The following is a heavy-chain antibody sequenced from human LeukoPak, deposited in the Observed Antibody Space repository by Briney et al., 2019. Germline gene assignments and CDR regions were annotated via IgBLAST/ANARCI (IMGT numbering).Heavy chain of an antibody. CDR2: ISAYNGNT. D-gene: IGHD3-22*01. CDR3: ARDALYYYDSSGYFNDAFDI. V-gene: IGHV1-18*01. CDR1: GYTFTSYD. Sequence: ASVKVSCKASGYTFTSYDINWVRQATGQGLEWMGWISAYNGNTNYAQKLQGRVTMTTDTSTSTAYMELRSLRSDDTAVYYCARDALYYYDSSGYFNDAFDIWGQGTMVTVSS. J-gene: IGHJ3*02.